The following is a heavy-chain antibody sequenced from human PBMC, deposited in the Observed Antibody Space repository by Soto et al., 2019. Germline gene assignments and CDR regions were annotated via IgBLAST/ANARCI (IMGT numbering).Heavy chain of an antibody. Sequence: GASVKVSCKASGDTFRRYTISWVRQAPGQGLEWMGRIIPILDITTDAQKFQGRVTMTRDTSTSTVFLELSSLRSGDTAVYYCARDLYSTSWYVRAFDMWGQGTMVTVSS. CDR3: ARDLYSTSWYVRAFDM. CDR1: GDTFRRYT. D-gene: IGHD6-13*01. J-gene: IGHJ3*02. CDR2: IIPILDIT. V-gene: IGHV1-69*04.